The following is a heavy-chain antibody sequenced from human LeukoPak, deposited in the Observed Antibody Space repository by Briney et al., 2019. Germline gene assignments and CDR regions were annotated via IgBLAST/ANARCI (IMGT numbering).Heavy chain of an antibody. CDR2: ISAYNGNT. CDR3: ARVDMITFGGVIVLSGFDY. Sequence: ASVKVSCKASGYTFTSYGISWVRQAPGQGLEWMGWISAYNGNTNYAQKLQGRVTMTTDTSTSTAYMELRSLRSDDTAVYYCARVDMITFGGVIVLSGFDYWGQGTLVTVSS. V-gene: IGHV1-18*01. J-gene: IGHJ4*02. CDR1: GYTFTSYG. D-gene: IGHD3-16*02.